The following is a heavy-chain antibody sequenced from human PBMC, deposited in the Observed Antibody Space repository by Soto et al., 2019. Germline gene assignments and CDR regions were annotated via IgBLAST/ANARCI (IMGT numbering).Heavy chain of an antibody. CDR2: IYHTGST. J-gene: IGHJ4*02. CDR1: GGSFSGYY. V-gene: IGHV4-34*01. CDR3: ARCDPKFGF. Sequence: SATLPLTCAVSGGSFSGYYWRSIRQPPGKGLEWIGEIYHTGSTNYNSSLKSRVTISVDTSKNQFSLKLSSVSAADTAVYYCARCDPKFGFWGQGTLVTVSS.